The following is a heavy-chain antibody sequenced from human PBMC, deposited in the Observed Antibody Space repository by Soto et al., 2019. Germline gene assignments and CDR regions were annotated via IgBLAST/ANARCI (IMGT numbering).Heavy chain of an antibody. CDR2: IIPIFGTA. V-gene: IGHV1-69*13. Sequence: SVKVSCKASGGTFSSYAISWVRQAPGQGLEWMGGIIPIFGTANYAQKFQGRVTITADESTSTAYMELSSLRSEDTAVYYCASGDRDGYNFQFDYWGQGTLVTVSS. CDR3: ASGDRDGYNFQFDY. J-gene: IGHJ4*02. D-gene: IGHD5-12*01. CDR1: GGTFSSYA.